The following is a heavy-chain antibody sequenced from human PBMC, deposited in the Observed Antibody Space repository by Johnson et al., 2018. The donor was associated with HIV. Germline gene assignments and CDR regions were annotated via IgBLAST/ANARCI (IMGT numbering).Heavy chain of an antibody. D-gene: IGHD2-2*01. J-gene: IGHJ3*02. CDR1: GFTFSSYG. CDR2: IWYDGSNK. CDR3: ARECSSTSCYADAFDI. Sequence: QVQLVESGGGVVQPGRSLRLSCAASGFTFSSYGMHWVRQAPGKGLEWVAVIWYDGSNKYYADSVKGRFTISRDNSKNTLYLQMNSLRAEDTAVYYCARECSSTSCYADAFDIWGQGTMVTVSS. V-gene: IGHV3-33*01.